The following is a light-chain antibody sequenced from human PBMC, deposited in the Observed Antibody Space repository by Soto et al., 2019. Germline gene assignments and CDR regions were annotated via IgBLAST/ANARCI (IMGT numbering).Light chain of an antibody. V-gene: IGLV4-69*01. Sequence: QLVLTQSPSASASLGASVKLTCTLSSGHSSYAIAWHQQQPEKGPRYLMKVNTDGSHNKGDGIPDRFSGSSSGAERYLTISSLQSEDEADYYCQTWGAGFSVVFGGGTQLTVL. CDR3: QTWGAGFSVV. J-gene: IGLJ2*01. CDR1: SGHSSYA. CDR2: VNTDGSH.